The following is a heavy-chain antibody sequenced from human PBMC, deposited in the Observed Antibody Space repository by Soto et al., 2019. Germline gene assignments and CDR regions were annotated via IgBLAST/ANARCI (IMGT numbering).Heavy chain of an antibody. Sequence: SETLSLTCTVSSSPINSRYYWGWIRQTPGKGLEWVASIYHSGSTHYNPSLKSRATISVDTSNNQFSLRLSSVTAADTAIYYCARNTSGQNFDYWGQGTQVTVSS. D-gene: IGHD6-19*01. CDR3: ARNTSGQNFDY. CDR1: SSPINSRYY. CDR2: IYHSGST. V-gene: IGHV4-38-2*02. J-gene: IGHJ4*02.